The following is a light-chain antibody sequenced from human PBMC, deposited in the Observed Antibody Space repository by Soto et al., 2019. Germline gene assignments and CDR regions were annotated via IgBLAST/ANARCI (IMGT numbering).Light chain of an antibody. CDR3: QHRSEWPLT. J-gene: IGKJ4*01. V-gene: IGKV3-11*01. CDR1: QSVSTY. Sequence: EIILTQSPSTLSLSPGERATLSCRASQSVSTYLAWYQQKPGQAPRLVIYDASNMATGIPARFSGSGSGTDFTLTISSLEPEDFAVYYCQHRSEWPLTFGGGTKVENK. CDR2: DAS.